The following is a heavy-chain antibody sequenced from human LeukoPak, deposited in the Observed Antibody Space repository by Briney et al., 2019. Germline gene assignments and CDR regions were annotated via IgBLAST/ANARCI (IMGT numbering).Heavy chain of an antibody. Sequence: PSETLSLTCTVSGGSMDKYYWNWIRQPPGKGLEWIGYIYYSGNPTYNPSLKSRFTISVDPSKNQVSLKLTSVTTADTAIYYCASQRGYAYGFDSWGQGTLVAVSS. CDR3: ASQRGYAYGFDS. CDR2: IYYSGNP. J-gene: IGHJ4*02. V-gene: IGHV4-59*01. D-gene: IGHD5-18*01. CDR1: GGSMDKYY.